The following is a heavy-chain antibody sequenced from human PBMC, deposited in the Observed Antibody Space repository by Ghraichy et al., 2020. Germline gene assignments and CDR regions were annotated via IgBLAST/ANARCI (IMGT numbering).Heavy chain of an antibody. CDR1: GYTFTGYS. D-gene: IGHD3-3*01. Sequence: ASVKVSCKASGYTFTGYSMHWVRQAPGQGLEWMGWINPNSGGTNYAQKFQGRVTMTRDTSISTAYMELSRLRSDDTAVYYCASPLRFFGVIRGAFVIWGQGPMVTVSS. V-gene: IGHV1-2*02. CDR2: INPNSGGT. CDR3: ASPLRFFGVIRGAFVI. J-gene: IGHJ3*02.